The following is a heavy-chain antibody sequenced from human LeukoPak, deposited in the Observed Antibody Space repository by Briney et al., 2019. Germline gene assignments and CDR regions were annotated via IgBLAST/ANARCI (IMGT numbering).Heavy chain of an antibody. CDR2: ISGSGGST. D-gene: IGHD6-19*01. V-gene: IGHV3-23*01. CDR3: AKSGSGWYYFDY. CDR1: GFTFSSYA. Sequence: GGSLRLSCAASGFTFSSYAMSWVRQAPGKGLEWVSAISGSGGSTYYADSVKGRFTISRDNSKDTLYLQMNSLRAEDTAVYYCAKSGSGWYYFDYWGQGTLVTVSS. J-gene: IGHJ4*02.